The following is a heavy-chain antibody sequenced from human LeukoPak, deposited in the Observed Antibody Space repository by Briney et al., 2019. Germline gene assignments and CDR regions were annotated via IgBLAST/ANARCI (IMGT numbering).Heavy chain of an antibody. V-gene: IGHV3-33*03. D-gene: IGHD1-26*01. CDR1: GFTFSSYG. J-gene: IGHJ3*02. CDR3: ATGMGELLKLLRAFDI. Sequence: GGSLRLSCAASGFTFSSYGMHWVRQAPGKGLEWVAVIWYGGSNKYYADSVEGRFTISRDNAKNSLYLQMNSLRSEDTAVYYCATGMGELLKLLRAFDIWGQGTMVTVSS. CDR2: IWYGGSNK.